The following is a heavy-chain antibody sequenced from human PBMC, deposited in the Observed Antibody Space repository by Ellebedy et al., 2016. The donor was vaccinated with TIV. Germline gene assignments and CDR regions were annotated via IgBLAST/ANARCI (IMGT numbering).Heavy chain of an antibody. Sequence: SETLSLXXAVYGGSFSGYYWSWIRQPAGKGLEWIGRIYTSGSTNYNPSLKSRVTMSVDTSKNQFSLKLSSVTAADTAVYYCARFDYGDYGGYWGQGTLVTVSS. V-gene: IGHV4-59*10. CDR2: IYTSGST. J-gene: IGHJ4*02. D-gene: IGHD4-17*01. CDR3: ARFDYGDYGGY. CDR1: GGSFSGYY.